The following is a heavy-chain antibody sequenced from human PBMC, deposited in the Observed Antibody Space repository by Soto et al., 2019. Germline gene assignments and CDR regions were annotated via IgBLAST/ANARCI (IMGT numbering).Heavy chain of an antibody. D-gene: IGHD6-19*01. CDR1: GLDFSGSA. Sequence: EVQLVESGGGLVQPGGSLDLSCATSGLDFSGSAMHWVRQASGRGLEWLGRIRTKPNSYATIYAASVKDRFTISRDDSKKMVYLHMSGLKTEDTAVYYCARPISSGWFDPWGQGTLVSVTS. J-gene: IGHJ5*02. CDR3: ARPISSGWFDP. V-gene: IGHV3-73*01. CDR2: IRTKPNSYAT.